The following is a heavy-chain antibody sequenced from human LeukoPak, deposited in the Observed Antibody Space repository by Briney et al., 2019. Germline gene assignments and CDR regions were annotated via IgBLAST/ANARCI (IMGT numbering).Heavy chain of an antibody. V-gene: IGHV4-34*01. Sequence: PSETLSLTCAVYGESFSGFYWSWIRQPPGKGLEWIGEINHSGGTNYNPSLKSRVTISEDTSKSQFSLNLTSVTAADTAVYYCARGATRYSSNPDSWGRGTLVTVPS. D-gene: IGHD3-16*02. CDR3: ARGATRYSSNPDS. J-gene: IGHJ4*02. CDR2: INHSGGT. CDR1: GESFSGFY.